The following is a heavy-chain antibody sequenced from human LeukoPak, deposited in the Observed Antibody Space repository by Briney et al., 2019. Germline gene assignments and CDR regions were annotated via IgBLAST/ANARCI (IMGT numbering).Heavy chain of an antibody. CDR3: ARPDYYYYYMDV. J-gene: IGHJ6*03. CDR2: INHSGST. CDR1: GGSFSGYY. Sequence: PSETLSLTCAVYGGSFSGYYWSWIRQPPGKGLEWIGEINHSGSTNCNPSLKSRVTISVDTSKNQFSLKLTSVTAADTADYYCARPDYYYYYMDVWGKGTTVTVSS. V-gene: IGHV4-34*01.